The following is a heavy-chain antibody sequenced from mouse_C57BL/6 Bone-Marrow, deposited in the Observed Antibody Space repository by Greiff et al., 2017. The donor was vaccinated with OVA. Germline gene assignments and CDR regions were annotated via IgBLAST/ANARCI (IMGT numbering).Heavy chain of an antibody. Sequence: VKLMESGPGLVQPSQSLSITCTVSGFSLTSYGVHWVRQSPGKGLEWLGVIWSGGSTDYNAAFISRLSLSQDNSKRQVFFKMNRLQADDTAIYYGARKGDGYYEAMDYRGQGTSVTVSS. CDR2: IWSGGST. CDR3: ARKGDGYYEAMDY. D-gene: IGHD2-3*01. CDR1: GFSLTSYG. V-gene: IGHV2-2*01. J-gene: IGHJ4*01.